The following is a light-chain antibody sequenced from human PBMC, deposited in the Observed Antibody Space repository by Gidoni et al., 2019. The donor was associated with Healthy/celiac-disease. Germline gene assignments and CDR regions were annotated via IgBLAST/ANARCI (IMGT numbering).Light chain of an antibody. V-gene: IGLV6-57*02. Sequence: NFMLTQPHSVSESPGKTVTISCTGSSGSIASNYVQWYQQRPGSAPTTVIHEDNQRPSGVPDRFSGSIDSSSNSASLTISGLKTEDEADYYCQSYDSSNHRVFGGGTQLTVL. J-gene: IGLJ7*01. CDR3: QSYDSSNHRV. CDR1: SGSIASNY. CDR2: EDN.